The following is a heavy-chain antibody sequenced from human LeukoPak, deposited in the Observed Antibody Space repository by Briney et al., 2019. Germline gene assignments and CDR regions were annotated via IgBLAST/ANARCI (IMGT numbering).Heavy chain of an antibody. CDR2: ISSSGSTI. CDR1: GFTFSDYY. Sequence: GGSLRLSCAASGFTFSDYYMSWIRQAPGKGLEWVSYISSSGSTIYYADSVKGRFTISRDNAKNSLYLQMNSLRAEDTAVYYCARGNPYCSGGSCYSPARAGPFYSFAFDIWGQGTMVTVSS. D-gene: IGHD2-15*01. CDR3: ARGNPYCSGGSCYSPARAGPFYSFAFDI. V-gene: IGHV3-11*01. J-gene: IGHJ3*02.